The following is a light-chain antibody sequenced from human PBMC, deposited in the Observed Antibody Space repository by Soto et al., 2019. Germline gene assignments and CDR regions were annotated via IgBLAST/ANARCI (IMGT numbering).Light chain of an antibody. J-gene: IGKJ2*01. CDR1: QDIRKD. V-gene: IGKV1-6*01. CDR2: GAS. CDR3: LQDYSYPFT. Sequence: AIQMTQSPSSLSASVGDRVTITCRASQDIRKDLGWYQQKPGKAPKSLVYGASTLQSGVPSRFSGSGSGTDFTLTISSLQPEDFAAYYSLQDYSYPFTFGQGTKLEIK.